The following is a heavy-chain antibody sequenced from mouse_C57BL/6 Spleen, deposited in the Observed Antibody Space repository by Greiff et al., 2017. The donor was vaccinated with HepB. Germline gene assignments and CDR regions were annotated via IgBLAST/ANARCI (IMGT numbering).Heavy chain of an antibody. CDR3: AREGWDEGNYFDY. CDR1: GFTFSSYA. Sequence: EVKLVESGGGLVKPGGSLKLSCAASGFTFSSYAMSWVRQTPEKRLEWVATISDGGSYTYYPDNVKGRFTISRDNAKNNLYLQMSHLKSEDTAMYYCAREGWDEGNYFDYWGQGTTLTVSS. V-gene: IGHV5-4*01. J-gene: IGHJ2*01. CDR2: ISDGGSYT. D-gene: IGHD4-1*01.